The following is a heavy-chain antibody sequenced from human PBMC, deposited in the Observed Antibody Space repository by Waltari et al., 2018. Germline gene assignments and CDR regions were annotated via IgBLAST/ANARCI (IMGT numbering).Heavy chain of an antibody. CDR2: IKQDGSEK. CDR1: GFTFSSYW. D-gene: IGHD6-13*01. Sequence: EVQLVESGGGLVQPGGSLRLSCAASGFTFSSYWMSWVRQAPGKGLEWVANIKQDGSEKYYVDSVKGRFTISRDNAKNSLYLQMNSLRAEDTAVYYCARVRSAIAAAGSGSDYWGQGTLVTVSS. J-gene: IGHJ4*02. V-gene: IGHV3-7*01. CDR3: ARVRSAIAAAGSGSDY.